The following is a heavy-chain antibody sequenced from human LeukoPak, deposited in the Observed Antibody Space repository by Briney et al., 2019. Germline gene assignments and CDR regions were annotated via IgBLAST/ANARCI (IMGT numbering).Heavy chain of an antibody. J-gene: IGHJ6*03. CDR1: RLSLASYC. CDR2: IRKVGGNK. Sequence: GGSRRLSCVASRLSLASYCTHCDRPLADKGREWVAFIRKVGGNKYYADSVKGRFTISRDNSKNTLYLQMNSLRAEDTAVYYCAKDPNDRWYSIIYYYYYYMDVWGKGTTVTISS. V-gene: IGHV3-30*02. CDR3: AKDPNDRWYSIIYYYYYYMDV. D-gene: IGHD4-23*01.